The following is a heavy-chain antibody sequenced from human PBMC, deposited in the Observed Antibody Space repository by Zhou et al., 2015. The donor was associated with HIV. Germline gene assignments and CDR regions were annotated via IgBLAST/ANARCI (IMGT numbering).Heavy chain of an antibody. D-gene: IGHD4-17*01. V-gene: IGHV3-30*18. J-gene: IGHJ6*02. CDR3: AKERVGDFLLYYYGMDV. CDR2: ISHNGIHK. CDR1: GFPFSSYG. Sequence: QVQLVESGGGVVQPGRSLRLSCAASGFPFSSYGMHWVRQTPGKGLEWVALISHNGIHKYYLDSVKGRFTISRDNSKNILYLQMNNLRAEDTAVYYCAKERVGDFLLYYYGMDVWGQGTTVTVSS.